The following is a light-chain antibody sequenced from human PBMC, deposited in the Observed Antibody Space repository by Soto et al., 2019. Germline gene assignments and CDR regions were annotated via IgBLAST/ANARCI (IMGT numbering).Light chain of an antibody. CDR3: QQYNAFPPT. CDR2: ATS. CDR1: QNINIW. Sequence: DVQLTQSPSSLSTAVGDRVSITCRASQNINIWLAWYQLKPGKAPKSLIYATSTLQNEVPSRFTGSGSGTDFTLTINNLQPEDFATYCCQQYNAFPPTFGGGTKVEIE. J-gene: IGKJ4*01. V-gene: IGKV1D-16*01.